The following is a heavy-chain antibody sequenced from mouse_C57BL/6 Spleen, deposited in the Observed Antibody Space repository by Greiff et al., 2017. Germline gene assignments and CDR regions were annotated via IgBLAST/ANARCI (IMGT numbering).Heavy chain of an antibody. CDR2: IWSGGST. D-gene: IGHD2-2*01. Sequence: QVQLQQSGPGLVQPSQTLSITCTVSGFSLTSYGVHWVRQSPGKGLEWLGVIWSGGSTDYNAAFISRLSIRKDNSNSQVFFKKNSLQADDTAIYYCARGEELWLRRFPYYAMDYWGQGTSVTVSS. J-gene: IGHJ4*01. V-gene: IGHV2-2*01. CDR3: ARGEELWLRRFPYYAMDY. CDR1: GFSLTSYG.